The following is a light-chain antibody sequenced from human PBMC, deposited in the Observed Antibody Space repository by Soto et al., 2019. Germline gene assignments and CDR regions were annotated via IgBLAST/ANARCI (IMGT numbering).Light chain of an antibody. Sequence: EIVLTQSPATLSVSAGEGATLSCRASQSVSSNLAWYQHKPGQAPRLLIYDASTRATGVPARFRGSGSGTEFTLTISSLQYEDFAVYYCQHYNDWPTFGQGTKVEIK. CDR3: QHYNDWPT. CDR1: QSVSSN. V-gene: IGKV3-15*01. J-gene: IGKJ1*01. CDR2: DAS.